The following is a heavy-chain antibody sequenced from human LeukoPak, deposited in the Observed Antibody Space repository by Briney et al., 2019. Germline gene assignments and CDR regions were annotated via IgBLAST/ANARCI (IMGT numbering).Heavy chain of an antibody. Sequence: SETLSLTCPVSRGSINSHYWSWIRQPPRKGLQCFGHIYYTGSTYYKPSLASRVTISVDTANNQISLKLSSVTAADTAVYYCARYEEFSTGYSASSPRHYFDHWGQGTLVTVSS. V-gene: IGHV4-59*11. J-gene: IGHJ4*02. D-gene: IGHD3/OR15-3a*01. CDR1: RGSINSHY. CDR3: ARYEEFSTGYSASSPRHYFDH. CDR2: IYYTGST.